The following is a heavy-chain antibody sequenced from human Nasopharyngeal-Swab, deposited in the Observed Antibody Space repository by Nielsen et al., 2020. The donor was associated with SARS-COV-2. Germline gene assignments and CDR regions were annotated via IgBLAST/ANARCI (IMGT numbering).Heavy chain of an antibody. J-gene: IGHJ4*02. V-gene: IGHV7-4-1*02. D-gene: IGHD2-2*01. CDR3: ARDLVGLGYY. Sequence: ASVKVSCKTSGDTFTNYAMNWVRQAPGQGLEWMGWINTNTGNPMYAQGFTGRFVFSLDTSVSTAYLQISSLKAEDTAVYYCARDLVGLGYYWGQGTLVTVSS. CDR1: GDTFTNYA. CDR2: INTNTGNP.